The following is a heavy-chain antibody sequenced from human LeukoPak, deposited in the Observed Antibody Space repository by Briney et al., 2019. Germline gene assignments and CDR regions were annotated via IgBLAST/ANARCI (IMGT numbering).Heavy chain of an antibody. CDR1: GVTFTSSA. V-gene: IGHV1-58*02. D-gene: IGHD2-2*01. Sequence: SVKVSCKASGVTFTSSAMQLVRQARGQRLEWIGWIVVGSGNTNYAQKFQERVTITRDMSTSTAYMELSSLRSEDTAVYYCAAELEYCSSTSCYSTFDPWGQGTLVTVSS. J-gene: IGHJ5*02. CDR3: AAELEYCSSTSCYSTFDP. CDR2: IVVGSGNT.